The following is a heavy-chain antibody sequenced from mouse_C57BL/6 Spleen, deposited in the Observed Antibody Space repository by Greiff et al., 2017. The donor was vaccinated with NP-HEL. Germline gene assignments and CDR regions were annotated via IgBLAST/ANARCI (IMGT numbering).Heavy chain of an antibody. J-gene: IGHJ2*01. D-gene: IGHD1-1*01. CDR1: GYAFSSSW. CDR2: IYPGDGDT. CDR3: ARPGTVVASGTFDY. Sequence: VKLMESGPELVKPGASVKISCKASGYAFSSSWMNWVKQRPGKGLEWIGRIYPGDGDTNYNGKFKGKATLTADKSSSTAYMQLSSLTSEDSAVYFCARPGTVVASGTFDYWGQGTTLTVSS. V-gene: IGHV1-82*01.